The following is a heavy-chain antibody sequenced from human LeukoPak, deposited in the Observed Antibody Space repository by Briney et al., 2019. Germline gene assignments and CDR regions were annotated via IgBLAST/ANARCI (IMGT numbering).Heavy chain of an antibody. CDR2: INSDGSSI. CDR1: GFTFSNYW. V-gene: IGHV3-74*01. Sequence: GSLRLSCAASGFTFSNYWMHWVRQAPGKGLVWVSRINSDGSSISYADSVKGRFTISRDNAKSTLYLQMSSLRAEETAVYYCARDYYGLGSAYDYWGQGTLVTVSS. D-gene: IGHD3-10*01. CDR3: ARDYYGLGSAYDY. J-gene: IGHJ4*02.